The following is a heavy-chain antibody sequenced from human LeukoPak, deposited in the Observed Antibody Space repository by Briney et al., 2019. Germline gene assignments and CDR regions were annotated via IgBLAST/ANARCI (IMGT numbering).Heavy chain of an antibody. CDR1: GFTFSSYS. Sequence: GGSLRLSCAASGFTFSSYSMNWVRQAPGKGLEWVSSISSSSSYIYYADSVKGRFTISRDNAKNSLYLQMNSLRADDTAVYYCARSVVYYGSGSYYMSDYWGQGTLVTVSS. CDR2: ISSSSSYI. J-gene: IGHJ4*02. D-gene: IGHD3-10*01. V-gene: IGHV3-21*01. CDR3: ARSVVYYGSGSYYMSDY.